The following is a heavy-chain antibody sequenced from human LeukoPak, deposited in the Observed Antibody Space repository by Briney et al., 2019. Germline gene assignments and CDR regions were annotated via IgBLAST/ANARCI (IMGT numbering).Heavy chain of an antibody. V-gene: IGHV4-39*07. Sequence: SETLSLTCTVSGGSTSRSPYYWGWIRQPLGKGLEWIGSIYYSGSTCYSPSLKSRVTISVDTSKNQFSLKLSSVTAADTAVYYCAGSSQWLALDYWGQGALVTVSS. CDR2: IYYSGST. CDR1: GGSTSRSPYY. D-gene: IGHD6-19*01. J-gene: IGHJ4*02. CDR3: AGSSQWLALDY.